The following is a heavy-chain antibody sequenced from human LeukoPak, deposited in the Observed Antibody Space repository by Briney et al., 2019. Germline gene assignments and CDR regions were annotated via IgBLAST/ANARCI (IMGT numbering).Heavy chain of an antibody. CDR1: GGSFSGYY. J-gene: IGHJ4*02. CDR3: ARGVVVSDY. D-gene: IGHD3-22*01. Sequence: SETLSFTCAVYGGSFSGYYWSWIRQPPGKGLEWIGEINHSGSTNYNPSLKSRVTISVDTSKNQFSLKLSSVTAADTAVYYCARGVVVSDYWGQGTLVTVSS. V-gene: IGHV4-34*01. CDR2: INHSGST.